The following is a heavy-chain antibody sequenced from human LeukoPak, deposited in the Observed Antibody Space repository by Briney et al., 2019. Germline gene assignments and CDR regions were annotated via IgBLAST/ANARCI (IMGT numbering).Heavy chain of an antibody. J-gene: IGHJ4*02. CDR2: IKQDGSEK. D-gene: IGHD7-27*01. CDR1: GFTFSSYW. CDR3: ARDATGEIYFDY. Sequence: PGGALRLSCAASGFTFSSYWMSWVRQAPGKGLEGVANIKQDGSEKYYVDSVKGRFTISRDNAKNSLYLQMNSLRAEDTAVYYCARDATGEIYFDYWGQGTLVTVSS. V-gene: IGHV3-7*01.